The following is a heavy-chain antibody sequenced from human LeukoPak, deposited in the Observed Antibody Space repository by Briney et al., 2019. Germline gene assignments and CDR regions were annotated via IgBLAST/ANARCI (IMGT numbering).Heavy chain of an antibody. D-gene: IGHD3-22*01. CDR2: FDPEYGET. Sequence: ASVKVSCKVSGYTLTELSMHWVRQAPGKGLEWMGGFDPEYGETIYAQKFQGRVTMTEDTSTDTAYMELSSLRSEDTAVYYCATVGDYDSSGYYYESAYWGQGTLVTVSS. CDR3: ATVGDYDSSGYYYESAY. CDR1: GYTLTELS. V-gene: IGHV1-24*01. J-gene: IGHJ4*02.